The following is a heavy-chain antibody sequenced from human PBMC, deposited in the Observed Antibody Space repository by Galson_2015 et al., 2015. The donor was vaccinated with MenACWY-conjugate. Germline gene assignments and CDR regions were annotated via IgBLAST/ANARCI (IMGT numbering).Heavy chain of an antibody. V-gene: IGHV3-23*01. J-gene: IGHJ5*02. Sequence: SLRLSCAASGFTFSSYAMTWVRQAPGKGLEWVSRISDTGGSTYYADSVKGRFTISRDNSKNTLYLQMNSLRAEDTALYYCAKEPRVTTTNWFDPWGQGTLVTVSS. CDR1: GFTFSSYA. CDR2: ISDTGGST. D-gene: IGHD1-26*01. CDR3: AKEPRVTTTNWFDP.